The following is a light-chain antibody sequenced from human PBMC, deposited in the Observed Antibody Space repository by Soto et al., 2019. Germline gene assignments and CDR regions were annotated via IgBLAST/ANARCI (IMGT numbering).Light chain of an antibody. J-gene: IGLJ1*01. CDR3: QTWGTGIRV. CDR2: INRDGSH. V-gene: IGLV4-69*01. CDR1: SGHSSYA. Sequence: QPVLTQSPSASASLGASVKFICTLSSGHSSYAIAWHQQQPEKGPRYLMKINRDGSHSKGDGIPDRFSGSSSGAERYLTISSLQSEDEADYYCQTWGTGIRVFGTGTKLTVL.